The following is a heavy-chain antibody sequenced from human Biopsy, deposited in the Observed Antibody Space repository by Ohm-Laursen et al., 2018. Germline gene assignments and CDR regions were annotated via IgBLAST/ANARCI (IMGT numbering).Heavy chain of an antibody. CDR3: ARILGSTVTTYSAMDV. D-gene: IGHD4-17*01. V-gene: IGHV2-26*01. J-gene: IGHJ6*02. CDR1: GFSLSNGRMG. Sequence: PTQTLTLTFSVSGFSLSNGRMGVRWIRQPPGKALEWLAHIFPNDEKAYSTSLKSRLTISKDTSKSQVVLTMTNLDPVDTATYYCARILGSTVTTYSAMDVWGQGTTVTVSS. CDR2: IFPNDEK.